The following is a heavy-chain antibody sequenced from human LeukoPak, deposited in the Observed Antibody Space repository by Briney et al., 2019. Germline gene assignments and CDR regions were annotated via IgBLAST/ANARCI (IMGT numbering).Heavy chain of an antibody. J-gene: IGHJ6*03. CDR1: NYPITSDYY. Sequence: SETLSHTCAVSNYPITSDYYWVWIRQPPGKGLEWIGEIFHSGIAHYKPSLKSRVTMSVDTSRSQFSVNLNSVTAADTAVYFCGRAGFGTAYNRFYYYMDVWGKGTTVTVSS. CDR2: IFHSGIA. V-gene: IGHV4-38-2*01. D-gene: IGHD3-16*01. CDR3: GRAGFGTAYNRFYYYMDV.